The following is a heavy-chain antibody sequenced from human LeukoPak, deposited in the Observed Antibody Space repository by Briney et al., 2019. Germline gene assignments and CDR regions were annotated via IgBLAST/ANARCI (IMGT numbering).Heavy chain of an antibody. CDR2: IRSKAFGGTT. Sequence: PGRSLRLSCTASGFTFGDYAMSWGRQAPGKGLEWVGFIRSKAFGGTTEYAASVKGRFTISRDDSKSFAYLQMNSLKTEDTAVYYCTRATTLTQYYFDYWGQGTLVTVSS. J-gene: IGHJ4*02. D-gene: IGHD4-17*01. V-gene: IGHV3-49*04. CDR1: GFTFGDYA. CDR3: TRATTLTQYYFDY.